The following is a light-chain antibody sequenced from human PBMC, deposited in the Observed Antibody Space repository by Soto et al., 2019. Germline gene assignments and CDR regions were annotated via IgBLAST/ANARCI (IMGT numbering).Light chain of an antibody. J-gene: IGLJ1*01. V-gene: IGLV1-40*01. Sequence: QSVLTQPPSVSGSPGQRVTISCTGSSSNIGTGYDVHWYQQLPGTAPKLLIYGNINRPSGVPDRFSGSRSDTSASLAITGLQAEDEADYYCQSYDSSLSSYVFGTGTKVTVL. CDR2: GNI. CDR1: SSNIGTGYD. CDR3: QSYDSSLSSYV.